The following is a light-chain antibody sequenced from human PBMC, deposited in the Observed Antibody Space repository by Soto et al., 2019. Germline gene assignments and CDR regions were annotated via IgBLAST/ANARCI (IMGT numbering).Light chain of an antibody. CDR2: GIS. V-gene: IGKV3-20*01. J-gene: IGKJ1*01. Sequence: KMSPDTVSVTPGKRPTLSSKSSRAISRFLAWYQQKRGQAPRLLIHGISDRATGIPNRFSGSGSGTDFTLTISRLEAEDFAVYYCQQYGGSPLTFGEGTKVDI. CDR1: RAISRF. CDR3: QQYGGSPLT.